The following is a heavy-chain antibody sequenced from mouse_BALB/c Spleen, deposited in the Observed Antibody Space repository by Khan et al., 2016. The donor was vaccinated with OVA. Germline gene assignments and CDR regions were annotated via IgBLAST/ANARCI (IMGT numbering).Heavy chain of an antibody. D-gene: IGHD4-1*01. CDR2: ITSAGYYT. CDR3: ASHVPGSFAY. CDR1: GFTFSNYG. V-gene: IGHV5-6*01. Sequence: VQLKESGGDLVKPGGSLRLSCAASGFTFSNYGMSWVRQFPDKRLEWVATITSAGYYTYYPDTLKGRFTISRNNAENTLYLQMSSLKSEDTAIFSCASHVPGSFAYWGHGTLVTVSA. J-gene: IGHJ3*01.